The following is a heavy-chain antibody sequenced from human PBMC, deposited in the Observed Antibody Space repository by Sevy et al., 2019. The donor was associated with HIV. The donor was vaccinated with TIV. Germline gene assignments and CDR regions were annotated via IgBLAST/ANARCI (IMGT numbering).Heavy chain of an antibody. V-gene: IGHV3-30-3*01. CDR3: ARDQHDYAGNIRTGWFDP. D-gene: IGHD4-17*01. CDR2: ISYDGSNK. J-gene: IGHJ5*02. Sequence: GGSLRLSCAASGVTFSSYAMHWVRQAPGKGLKWVAVISYDGSNKYYADSVKGRFTISRDNSKKTVYLQMNSLRVEDTAVYYCARDQHDYAGNIRTGWFDPWGQRALVTVSS. CDR1: GVTFSSYA.